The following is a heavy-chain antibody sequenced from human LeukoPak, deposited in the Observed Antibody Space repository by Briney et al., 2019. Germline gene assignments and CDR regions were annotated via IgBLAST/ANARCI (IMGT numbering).Heavy chain of an antibody. V-gene: IGHV1-69*04. J-gene: IGHJ5*02. CDR2: IMPIPDIV. CDR3: ARDYSWYDL. D-gene: IGHD1-26*01. CDR1: GDTFSNLA. Sequence: ASVKVSCKASGDTFSNLAIAWVRQAPGQGLEWMGRIMPIPDIVKYAQKFQGRVTLTADTSTSTAYLDLSSLRSDDTAVYYCARDYSWYDLWGQGTLVTVSS.